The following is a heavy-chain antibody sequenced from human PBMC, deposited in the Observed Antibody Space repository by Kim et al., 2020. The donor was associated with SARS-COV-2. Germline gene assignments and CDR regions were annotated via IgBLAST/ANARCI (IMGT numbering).Heavy chain of an antibody. Sequence: GGSLRLSCAASGFTFSSYEMNWVRQAPGKGLERVSYIIVSGTTIYYADSVRGRFTISRDNDKNSLYLQMNSLRAEDTAVYYCARGPNYSPFDYWGQGTLVTVSS. CDR3: ARGPNYSPFDY. CDR2: IIVSGTTI. D-gene: IGHD4-4*01. J-gene: IGHJ4*02. V-gene: IGHV3-48*03. CDR1: GFTFSSYE.